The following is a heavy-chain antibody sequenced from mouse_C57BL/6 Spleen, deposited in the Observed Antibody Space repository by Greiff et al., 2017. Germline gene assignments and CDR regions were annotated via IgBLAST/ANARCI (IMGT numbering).Heavy chain of an antibody. J-gene: IGHJ2*01. CDR2: IYPGSGNT. D-gene: IGHD2-4*01. V-gene: IGHV1-76*01. Sequence: VQLQQSGAELVRPGASVKLSCKASGYTFTDYYINWVKQRPGQGLEWIARIYPGSGNTYYNEKFKGKGTLTAEKSSTAYMQLSSLTSEDSAVYFCARFDYDVGDYWGQGTTLTVSS. CDR3: ARFDYDVGDY. CDR1: GYTFTDYY.